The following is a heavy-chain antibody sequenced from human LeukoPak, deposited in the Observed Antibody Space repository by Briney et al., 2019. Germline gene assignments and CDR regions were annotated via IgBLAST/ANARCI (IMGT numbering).Heavy chain of an antibody. V-gene: IGHV4-34*01. CDR1: GGSFSGYY. CDR2: INHSGST. D-gene: IGHD2-2*02. J-gene: IGHJ5*02. CDR3: ARVPAAIRWFDP. Sequence: SETLSLTCAVYGGSFSGYYWSWIRQPPGKGLEWIGEINHSGSTNYNPSLKSRVTISVDTSKNQFSLKLSSVTAVDTAVYYCARVPAAIRWFDPWGQGTLVTVSS.